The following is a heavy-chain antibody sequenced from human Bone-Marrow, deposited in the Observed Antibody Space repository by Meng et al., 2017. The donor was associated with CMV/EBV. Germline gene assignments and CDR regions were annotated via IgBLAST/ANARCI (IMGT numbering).Heavy chain of an antibody. J-gene: IGHJ6*02. CDR2: MNPNSGNT. D-gene: IGHD3-3*01. Sequence: ASVKVSCKASGYTFTSYDINWVRQATGQGLEWMGWMNPNSGNTGYAQKFQGRVTITRNTSISTAYMELSSLRSEDTAVYYCARGPRYYDFWSGYYKGYYYYYGMDVWGQGTTVTVSS. V-gene: IGHV1-8*03. CDR3: ARGPRYYDFWSGYYKGYYYYYGMDV. CDR1: GYTFTSYD.